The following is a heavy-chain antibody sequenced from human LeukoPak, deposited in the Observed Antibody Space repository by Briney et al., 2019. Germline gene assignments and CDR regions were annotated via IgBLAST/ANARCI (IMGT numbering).Heavy chain of an antibody. CDR3: ARDSGYSSSPQY. CDR2: ISSSSSYI. V-gene: IGHV3-21*01. D-gene: IGHD6-13*01. CDR1: GFTFSSYS. Sequence: TGGSLRLSCAASGFTFSSYSMNWVRQAPGKGLEWVSFISSSSSYIYYADSVKGRFTISRDNAKNSLYLQMNSLRAEDTAVYYCARDSGYSSSPQYWGQGTLVTVSS. J-gene: IGHJ4*02.